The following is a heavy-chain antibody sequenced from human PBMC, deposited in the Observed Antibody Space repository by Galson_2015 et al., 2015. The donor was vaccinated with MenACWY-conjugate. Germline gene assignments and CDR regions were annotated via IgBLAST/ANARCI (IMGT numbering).Heavy chain of an antibody. D-gene: IGHD2-15*01. V-gene: IGHV4-39*07. J-gene: IGHJ6*02. CDR1: GGSISSSSYY. CDR3: ARDKPSFGTVAATKEYYYYGMDV. Sequence: ETLSLTCTVSGGSISSSSYYWGWIRQPPGKGLEWIGSIYYSGSTYYNPSLKSRVTISVDTSKNQFSLKLSSVTAADTAVYYCARDKPSFGTVAATKEYYYYGMDVWGQGTTVTVSS. CDR2: IYYSGST.